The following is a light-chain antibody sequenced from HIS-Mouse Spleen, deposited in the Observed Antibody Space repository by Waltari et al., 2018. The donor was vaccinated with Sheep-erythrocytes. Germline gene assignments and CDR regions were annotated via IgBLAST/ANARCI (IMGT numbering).Light chain of an antibody. J-gene: IGLJ3*02. Sequence: QSALTQPRSVSGSPGQSVTISCTGTSRDVGGYNYVYWYQQHPGKAPKLMIYEGSKRPSVVSNRFSGSKSGNTASLTISGLQAEDEADYYCCSYAGSSTPWVFGGGTKLTVL. CDR2: EGS. CDR1: SRDVGGYNY. V-gene: IGLV2-23*01. CDR3: CSYAGSSTPWV.